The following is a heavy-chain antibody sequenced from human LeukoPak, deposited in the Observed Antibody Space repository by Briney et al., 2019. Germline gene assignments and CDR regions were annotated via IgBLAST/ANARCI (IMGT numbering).Heavy chain of an antibody. J-gene: IGHJ4*02. CDR3: ARGGYCSSTSCYVGSY. Sequence: GASVKVSCKASGYTFTGYYMHWVRQAPGQGLEWMGWINPNSGGTNYAQKFQGRVTMTRDTSISTAYMELSRLRSDDTAVYYCARGGYCSSTSCYVGSYWGQGTLVTVSS. CDR2: INPNSGGT. V-gene: IGHV1-2*02. CDR1: GYTFTGYY. D-gene: IGHD2-2*01.